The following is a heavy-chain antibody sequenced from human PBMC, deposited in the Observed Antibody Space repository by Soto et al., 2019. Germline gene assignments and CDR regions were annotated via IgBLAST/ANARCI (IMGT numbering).Heavy chain of an antibody. Sequence: ASVKVSCKASGYTFTRYSMNWVRQAPGQGLEWMGWINTNTGNPTYAQGFTGRFVFSLDTSVSTAYLQICSLKAEDTAVYYCARDRTIFGVVVSRNWFDPWGQGTLVTVSS. D-gene: IGHD3-3*01. CDR2: INTNTGNP. CDR1: GYTFTRYS. J-gene: IGHJ5*02. CDR3: ARDRTIFGVVVSRNWFDP. V-gene: IGHV7-4-1*01.